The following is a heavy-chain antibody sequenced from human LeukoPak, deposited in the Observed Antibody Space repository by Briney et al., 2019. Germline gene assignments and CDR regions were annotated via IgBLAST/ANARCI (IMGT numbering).Heavy chain of an antibody. J-gene: IGHJ6*03. D-gene: IGHD6-19*01. Sequence: ASVKVSCKASGYTFTSYYMHWVRQAPGQGLEWMGIINPSGGSTSYAQKFQGRVTMTRDTSTSTVYMELSSLRSEDTAVYYCARFSSGHHYYYYMDVWGKGTTVTVSS. CDR1: GYTFTSYY. V-gene: IGHV1-46*01. CDR3: ARFSSGHHYYYYMDV. CDR2: INPSGGST.